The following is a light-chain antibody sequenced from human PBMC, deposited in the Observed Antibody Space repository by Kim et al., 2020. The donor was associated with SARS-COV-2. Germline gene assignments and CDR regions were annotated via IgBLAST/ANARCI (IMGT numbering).Light chain of an antibody. CDR3: QQYGSSRNT. V-gene: IGKV3-20*01. CDR2: GAA. CDR1: QSVSSSV. Sequence: LSPGERATLTGRASQSVSSSVLAWYQQKPGQAPRLLIDGAASRATGIPDRFSGSGSGTDFTLTISRLEPEDVAVYYCQQYGSSRNTFGGGTKLEI. J-gene: IGKJ4*01.